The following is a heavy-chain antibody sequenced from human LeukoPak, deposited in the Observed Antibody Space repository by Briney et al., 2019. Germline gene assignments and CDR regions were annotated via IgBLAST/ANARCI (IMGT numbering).Heavy chain of an antibody. Sequence: GGSLRLSCAASGFTFSSYSMNWVRQAPGKGLEWVSSISSSSYIYYADSVKGRFTISRDNAKNSLYLQMNSLRAEDTAVYYCARDIPTYYYDSSGYNPDYFDYWGQGTLVTVSS. CDR3: ARDIPTYYYDSSGYNPDYFDY. CDR1: GFTFSSYS. J-gene: IGHJ4*02. D-gene: IGHD3-22*01. V-gene: IGHV3-21*01. CDR2: ISSSSYI.